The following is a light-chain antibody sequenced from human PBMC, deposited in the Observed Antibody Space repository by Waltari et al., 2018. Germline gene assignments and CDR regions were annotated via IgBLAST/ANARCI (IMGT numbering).Light chain of an antibody. V-gene: IGLV7-43*01. Sequence: QTVVTQEPSLTVSPGGAVTLTCASSAGAVTSGNYPNCIQQKPGQVPRSLIHSTTNRPSWTPARFSGSLLGGKAALTLSGVQPEDEAEYYCLLYDGSDQVFGGGTKLTVL. J-gene: IGLJ3*02. CDR1: AGAVTSGNY. CDR3: LLYDGSDQV. CDR2: STT.